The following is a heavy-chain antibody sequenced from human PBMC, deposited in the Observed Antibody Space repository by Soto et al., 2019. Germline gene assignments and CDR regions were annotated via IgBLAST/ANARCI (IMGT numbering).Heavy chain of an antibody. J-gene: IGHJ4*02. CDR3: ANLNPGGIAIIVEEY. CDR1: GFTFSSQA. CDR2: ISGSGDST. V-gene: IGHV3-23*01. D-gene: IGHD3-22*01. Sequence: GSLRLSCAASGFTFSSQAMSWVRQAPGKGLEWVSAISGSGDSTYYADSVKGRFTIYRDNSKNTLHLQMNSLRAEDTAIYYCANLNPGGIAIIVEEYWGQGTMVNVS.